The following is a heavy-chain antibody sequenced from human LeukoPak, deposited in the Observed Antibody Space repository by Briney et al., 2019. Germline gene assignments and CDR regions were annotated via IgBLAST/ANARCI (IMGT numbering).Heavy chain of an antibody. Sequence: GESLKISCKGSGYSFTSLWIGWVRQTPEEGLEWMGIIYPGDSQIKYSSSFQGQVTISVGKSISTAYLQWSSLKASDTAIYYCARHVASSTWSTFDYWGQGTPVTVSS. D-gene: IGHD6-13*01. CDR2: IYPGDSQI. CDR3: ARHVASSTWSTFDY. CDR1: GYSFTSLW. J-gene: IGHJ4*02. V-gene: IGHV5-51*01.